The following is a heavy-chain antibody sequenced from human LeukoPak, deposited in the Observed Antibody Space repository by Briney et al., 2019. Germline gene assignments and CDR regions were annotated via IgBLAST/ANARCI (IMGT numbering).Heavy chain of an antibody. CDR3: ARADNYDILTGYYIFDY. CDR1: GGTFSSYA. Sequence: GSSVKVSCKASGGTFSSYAISWVRQAPGQGLEWMGGIIPIFGTANYAQEFQGRVTITTDESTSTAYMELSSLRSEDTAVYYCARADNYDILTGYYIFDYWGQGTLVTVSS. J-gene: IGHJ4*02. CDR2: IIPIFGTA. V-gene: IGHV1-69*05. D-gene: IGHD3-9*01.